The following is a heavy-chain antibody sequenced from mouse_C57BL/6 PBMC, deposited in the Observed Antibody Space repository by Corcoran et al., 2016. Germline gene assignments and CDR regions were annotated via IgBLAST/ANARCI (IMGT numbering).Heavy chain of an antibody. Sequence: EVQLQQSGPELVKPGASVKIPCKASGYTFTDYNMDWVKQSHGKSLEWIGDINPNNGGTIYNQKFKGKATLTVDKSSSTAYMELRSLTSEDTAVYYCARGGTWYGSSPCAYWGQGTLVTVSA. CDR3: ARGGTWYGSSPCAY. CDR2: INPNNGGT. J-gene: IGHJ3*01. CDR1: GYTFTDYN. D-gene: IGHD1-1*01. V-gene: IGHV1-18*01.